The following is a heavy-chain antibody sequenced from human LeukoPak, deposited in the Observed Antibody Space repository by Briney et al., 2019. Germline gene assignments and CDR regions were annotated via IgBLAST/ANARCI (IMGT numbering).Heavy chain of an antibody. CDR1: GYTFTSYG. CDR2: ISAYNGNT. Sequence: ASVKVSCKASGYTFTSYGISWVRQAPGQGLEWMGWISAYNGNTNYAQKLQGRVTMTTDTSTSTAYMELRSLRSDDTAVYYCARPYCSSTSCQGAFDIWAKGQWSPSLQ. D-gene: IGHD2-2*01. V-gene: IGHV1-18*01. J-gene: IGHJ3*02. CDR3: ARPYCSSTSCQGAFDI.